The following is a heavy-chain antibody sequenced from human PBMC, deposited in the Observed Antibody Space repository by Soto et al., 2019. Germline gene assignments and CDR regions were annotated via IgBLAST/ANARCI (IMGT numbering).Heavy chain of an antibody. CDR2: IKSKTDGGTT. CDR1: GFTFSNAW. V-gene: IGHV3-15*01. J-gene: IGHJ4*02. Sequence: GGSLRLSCAASGFTFSNAWMSWVRQAPGKGLEWVGRIKSKTDGGTTDYAAPVKGRFTISRDDSKSIAYLQMNSLKTEDTAVYYCTRDPKPGIAAAGYYFDYWGQGTLVTVSS. CDR3: TRDPKPGIAAAGYYFDY. D-gene: IGHD6-13*01.